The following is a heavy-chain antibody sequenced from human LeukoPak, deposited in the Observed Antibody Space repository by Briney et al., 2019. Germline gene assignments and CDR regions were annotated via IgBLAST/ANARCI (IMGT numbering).Heavy chain of an antibody. CDR1: GCTFTSYG. J-gene: IGHJ4*02. Sequence: ASVKVSCKASGCTFTSYGISWVRQAPGQGLEWMGWISAYNGNTNYAQKLQGRVTMTTDTSTSTAYMELRSLRSDDTAVYYCARSAHCSGGSCYSSDYWGQGTLVTVSS. CDR2: ISAYNGNT. D-gene: IGHD2-15*01. CDR3: ARSAHCSGGSCYSSDY. V-gene: IGHV1-18*01.